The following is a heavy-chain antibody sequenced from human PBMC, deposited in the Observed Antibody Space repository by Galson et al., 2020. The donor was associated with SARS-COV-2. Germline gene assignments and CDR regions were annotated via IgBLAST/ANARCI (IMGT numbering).Heavy chain of an antibody. CDR2: IRKKANSYST. CDR1: GFSFSDHY. Sequence: GESLKISCAASGFSFSDHYMDWVRQAPGKGLEWVGRIRKKANSYSTEYATSVKGRFTISRDDSKNSLYLQMDSLETEDTAIYYCVRVSQFYFDYWGQGTLVTVSS. J-gene: IGHJ4*02. CDR3: VRVSQFYFDY. V-gene: IGHV3-72*01.